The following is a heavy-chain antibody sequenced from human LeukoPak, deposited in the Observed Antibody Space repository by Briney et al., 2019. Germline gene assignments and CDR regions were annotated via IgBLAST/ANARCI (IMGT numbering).Heavy chain of an antibody. CDR2: IKQDGSEK. Sequence: GGSLRLSCAASGFTFSRYWMTWVRQAPGKGLEWVGNIKQDGSEKYYVDSVKGRFTISRDNAKNSLYLDMNSLRVEDTAIYYCTRDFDPWGQGTLVTVSS. J-gene: IGHJ5*02. V-gene: IGHV3-7*01. CDR1: GFTFSRYW. CDR3: TRDFDP.